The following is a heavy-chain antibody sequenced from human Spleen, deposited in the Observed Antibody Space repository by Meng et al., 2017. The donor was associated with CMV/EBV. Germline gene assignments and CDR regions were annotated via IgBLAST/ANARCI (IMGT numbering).Heavy chain of an antibody. CDR3: AKDLVATIIRSSWYFYY. CDR1: GFTFSSYS. J-gene: IGHJ4*02. V-gene: IGHV3-21*04. D-gene: IGHD5-12*01. Sequence: GESLKISCAASGFTFSSYSMNWVRQAPGKGLEWVSSISSSSSYIYYADSVKGRFTISRDNSKNTLYLQMNSLRAEDTAVYYCAKDLVATIIRSSWYFYYWGQGTLVTVSS. CDR2: ISSSSSYI.